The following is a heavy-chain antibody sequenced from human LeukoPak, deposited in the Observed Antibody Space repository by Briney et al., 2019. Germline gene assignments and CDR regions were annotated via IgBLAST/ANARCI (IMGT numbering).Heavy chain of an antibody. CDR2: IYNSGST. Sequence: SSETLSLTCSVSGGSISSYYWSWIRQPPGKGLEWIGYIYNSGSTNSNPSLKSRVTISVDTSKKQLSLMLRSVTAADTAVYYCARDIYGSGHGWFDTWGQGRLVTVSS. V-gene: IGHV4-59*01. CDR3: ARDIYGSGHGWFDT. D-gene: IGHD3-10*01. CDR1: GGSISSYY. J-gene: IGHJ5*02.